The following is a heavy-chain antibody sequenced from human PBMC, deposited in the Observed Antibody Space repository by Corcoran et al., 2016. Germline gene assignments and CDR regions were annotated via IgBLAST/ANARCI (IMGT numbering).Heavy chain of an antibody. CDR1: GFTVSSNY. CDR2: IYSGGST. D-gene: IGHD1-26*01. J-gene: IGHJ4*02. CDR3: ARMDSGRYHHHFDY. Sequence: EVQLVESGGGLIQPGGSLRLSCAASGFTVSSNYMSWVRQAPGKGLEWVSVIYSGGSTYYADSVKGRFTISRDNSKNTLYLQMNSLRAEDTAVYYCARMDSGRYHHHFDYWGQGTLVTVSS. V-gene: IGHV3-53*01.